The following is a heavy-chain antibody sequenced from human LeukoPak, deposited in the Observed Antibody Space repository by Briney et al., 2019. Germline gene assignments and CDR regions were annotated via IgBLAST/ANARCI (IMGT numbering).Heavy chain of an antibody. J-gene: IGHJ3*01. CDR1: GDSITSYY. CDR2: IYTSGST. V-gene: IGHV4-4*07. CDR3: ARDPAYYGSET. Sequence: SETLSLTCTVSGDSITSYYWSWIRQPAGKGLEWIGRIYTSGSTDCNPSLKSRVTMSMDTSKNQFSLKLSSVTAADTAMYYCARDPAYYGSETWGQGTMVTVSS. D-gene: IGHD3-16*01.